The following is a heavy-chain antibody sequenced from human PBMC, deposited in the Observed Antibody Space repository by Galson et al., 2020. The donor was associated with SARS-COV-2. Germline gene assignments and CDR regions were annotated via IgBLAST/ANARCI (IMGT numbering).Heavy chain of an antibody. CDR3: ARDLGSPPYYYYCMDV. D-gene: IGHD2-15*01. Sequence: SETLSLTCTVSGGSISSYYWSWIRQPPGKGLEWIGYIYYSGSTNYNPSLKSRVTISVDTSKNQFSLKLSSVTAADTAVYYCARDLGSPPYYYYCMDVWGQGTAFTVSS. V-gene: IGHV4-59*13. CDR2: IYYSGST. CDR1: GGSISSYY. J-gene: IGHJ6*02.